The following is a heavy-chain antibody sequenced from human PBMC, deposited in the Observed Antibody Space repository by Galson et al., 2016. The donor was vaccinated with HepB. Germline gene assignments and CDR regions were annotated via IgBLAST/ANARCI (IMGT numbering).Heavy chain of an antibody. Sequence: TLSLTCTVSGGSISSDDYYWSWIRQHPGKGLEWIGYISYSGSTYYNPSLKSRVTISVDKSKNQLSLKLSSVTAADTAVYYYARDYYGDFLTTNWYFDLWGRGTLVTVSS. CDR3: ARDYYGDFLTTNWYFDL. J-gene: IGHJ2*01. CDR1: GGSISSDDYY. D-gene: IGHD4-17*01. CDR2: ISYSGST. V-gene: IGHV4-31*03.